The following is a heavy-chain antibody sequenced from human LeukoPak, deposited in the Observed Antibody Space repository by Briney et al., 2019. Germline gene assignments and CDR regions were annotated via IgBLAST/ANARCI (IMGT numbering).Heavy chain of an antibody. CDR2: ISAYNGNT. CDR1: GYTFTSYG. Sequence: ASVKVSCKASGYTFTSYGISWVRQAPGQGLEWMGWISAYNGNTNYAQKLQGRVTMTTDTSTNTAYMELRSLRSDDTAVYYCARDRAYYYDSSGYQGVWYFDLWGRGTLVTVSS. V-gene: IGHV1-18*01. J-gene: IGHJ2*01. D-gene: IGHD3-22*01. CDR3: ARDRAYYYDSSGYQGVWYFDL.